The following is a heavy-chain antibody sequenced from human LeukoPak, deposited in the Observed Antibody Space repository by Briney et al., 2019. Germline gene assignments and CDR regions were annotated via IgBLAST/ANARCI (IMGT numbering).Heavy chain of an antibody. J-gene: IGHJ4*02. Sequence: NPGGSLRLPCAASGFTFSSYSMNWVRQAPGKGLEWVSSISSTSSYIYYADSVRGRFTISRDNAKNSLYLQMNNLRAEDTAVYYCARDGGDFALDWGQGTLVTVSS. CDR2: ISSTSSYI. CDR1: GFTFSSYS. V-gene: IGHV3-21*01. D-gene: IGHD3-10*01. CDR3: ARDGGDFALD.